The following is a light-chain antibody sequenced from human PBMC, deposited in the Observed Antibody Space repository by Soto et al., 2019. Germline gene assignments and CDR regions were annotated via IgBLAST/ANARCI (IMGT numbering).Light chain of an antibody. V-gene: IGLV2-14*01. Sequence: QSALTQPAFVSGSPGQSITISCTGTNSDVGGYNFVSWYQQHTGKVPKLMIYDVTSRPSGVSNRFSGSKSGNTASLTISGLQAEDEADYYCSSYTSSSTLVFGTGTKLTVL. CDR2: DVT. CDR1: NSDVGGYNF. J-gene: IGLJ1*01. CDR3: SSYTSSSTLV.